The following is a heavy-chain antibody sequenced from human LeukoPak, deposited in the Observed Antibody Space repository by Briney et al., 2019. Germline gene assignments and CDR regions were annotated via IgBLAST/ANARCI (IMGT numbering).Heavy chain of an antibody. J-gene: IGHJ4*02. CDR2: IIPILGIA. D-gene: IGHD6-19*01. CDR3: ATRAVAGQFDY. CDR1: GGTFSSYA. V-gene: IGHV1-69*04. Sequence: SVKVSCKASGGTFSSYAISWVRQAPGQGLEWMGRIIPILGIANYAQKFQGRVTITADKSTSTAYMELSSLRSEDTAVYYCATRAVAGQFDYWGQGTLVTVSS.